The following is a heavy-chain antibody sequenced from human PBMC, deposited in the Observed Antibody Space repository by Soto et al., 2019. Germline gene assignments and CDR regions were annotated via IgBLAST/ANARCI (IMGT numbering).Heavy chain of an antibody. CDR2: MNPNSGNT. CDR1: GYTFTSDD. J-gene: IGHJ4*02. D-gene: IGHD3-10*01. V-gene: IGHV1-8*01. Sequence: ASVKVSCKASGYTFTSDDINWVRQATGQGLEWMGWMNPNSGNTGYAQKFQGRVTMTRNTSRSTAYMELSSLRSEDTAVYYCARGQKRVRGVIGYWGQGTLVTVSS. CDR3: ARGQKRVRGVIGY.